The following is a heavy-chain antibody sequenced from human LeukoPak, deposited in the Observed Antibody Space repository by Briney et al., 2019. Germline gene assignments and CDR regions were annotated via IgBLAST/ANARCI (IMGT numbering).Heavy chain of an antibody. J-gene: IGHJ4*02. Sequence: PGGSLRLSCAASGFTFSNYWMHWVRQAPGKGLVWVSRIKSDGTYTTYADSVKGRFTISRDNAKNTLYLQMNSLRAEDTAVYYCARDSSYGYDYWGQGTLDTVSS. D-gene: IGHD5-18*01. CDR2: IKSDGTYT. CDR1: GFTFSNYW. CDR3: ARDSSYGYDY. V-gene: IGHV3-74*01.